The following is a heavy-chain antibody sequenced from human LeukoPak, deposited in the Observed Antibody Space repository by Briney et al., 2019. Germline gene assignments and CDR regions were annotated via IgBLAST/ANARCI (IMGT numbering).Heavy chain of an antibody. J-gene: IGHJ6*03. CDR2: ISGGGST. D-gene: IGHD4-17*01. Sequence: GGSLRLSCAASGFTVSNIYMSWVRQAPGKGLEWVSLISGGGSTYYSDSVKGRFTISRDYSKSTLYLQMNSLKAEDTAVYYCARFAVTPDYYYYMDVWGKGSTVTISS. CDR3: ARFAVTPDYYYYMDV. CDR1: GFTVSNIY. V-gene: IGHV3-53*01.